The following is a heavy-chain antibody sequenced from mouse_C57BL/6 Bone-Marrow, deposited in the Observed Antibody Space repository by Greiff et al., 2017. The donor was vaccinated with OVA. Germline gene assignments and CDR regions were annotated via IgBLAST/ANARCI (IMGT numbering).Heavy chain of an antibody. D-gene: IGHD2-2*01. J-gene: IGHJ4*01. V-gene: IGHV5-12*01. CDR2: ISNGGGST. CDR3: ARHPPYMVPYAMDY. Sequence: KLVESGGGLVQPGGSLKLSCAASGFTFSDYYMYWVRQTPEKRLEWVAYISNGGGSTYYPDTVKGRFTISRDNAKNTLYLQMSRLKSEDTAMYYCARHPPYMVPYAMDYWGQGTSVTVSS. CDR1: GFTFSDYY.